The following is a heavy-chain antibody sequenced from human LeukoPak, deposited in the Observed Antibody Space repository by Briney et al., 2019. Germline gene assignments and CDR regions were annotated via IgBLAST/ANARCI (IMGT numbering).Heavy chain of an antibody. CDR3: ARRRIVATGARNYYFDF. Sequence: SETLSLTCTVSGGSISSSSYYWGWIRQPPGKGLEWIGSIYYSGSTYYNPSLKSRVTISVDTSKNQFSLKLSSVTAADTAVYYCARRRIVATGARNYYFDFWGQGTLVTVSS. V-gene: IGHV4-39*01. D-gene: IGHD3-22*01. CDR1: GGSISSSSYY. CDR2: IYYSGST. J-gene: IGHJ4*02.